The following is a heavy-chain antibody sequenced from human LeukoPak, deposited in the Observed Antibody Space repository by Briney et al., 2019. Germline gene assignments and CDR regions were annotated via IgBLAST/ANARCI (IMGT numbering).Heavy chain of an antibody. CDR3: AREVVSIPSYFES. CDR1: RFTVSSSY. V-gene: IGHV3-53*01. Sequence: GGSLRLSCAASRFTVSSSYMYWVRQAPGKGLEWVSFFYRGEITYYAESVRGRFTISRDISKNTLYLLMNSLIPEDTAVYYCAREVVSIPSYFESWGQGTRVTVSS. CDR2: FYRGEIT. D-gene: IGHD2-15*01. J-gene: IGHJ4*02.